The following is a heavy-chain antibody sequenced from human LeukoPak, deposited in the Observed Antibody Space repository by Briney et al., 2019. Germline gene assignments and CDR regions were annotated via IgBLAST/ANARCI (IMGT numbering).Heavy chain of an antibody. V-gene: IGHV4-34*01. CDR2: INHSGET. D-gene: IGHD1-26*01. CDR3: ARGPGSGSYYAWFDS. J-gene: IGHJ5*01. CDR1: DGSLNNYY. Sequence: SETLSLTCAVYDGSLNNYYWNWIRQPPGKGLEWIGEINHSGETYYNPSLKSRVTISVDTSKNQISLSVSSVTAADTAVYFCARGPGSGSYYAWFDSWGQGALVTVSS.